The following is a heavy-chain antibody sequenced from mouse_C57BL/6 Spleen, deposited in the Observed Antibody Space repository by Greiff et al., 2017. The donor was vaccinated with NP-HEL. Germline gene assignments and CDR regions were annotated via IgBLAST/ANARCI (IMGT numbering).Heavy chain of an antibody. CDR1: GFTFSDYG. D-gene: IGHD1-1*01. CDR3: ARGTVVAPYYFDY. Sequence: EVKLVESGGGLVKPGGSLKLSCAASGFTFSDYGMHWVRQAPEKGLEWVAYISSGSSTIYYADTVKGRFTIYRDNAKNTLFLQMTSLRSEDTAMYYCARGTVVAPYYFDYWGQGTTLTVSS. CDR2: ISSGSSTI. V-gene: IGHV5-17*01. J-gene: IGHJ2*01.